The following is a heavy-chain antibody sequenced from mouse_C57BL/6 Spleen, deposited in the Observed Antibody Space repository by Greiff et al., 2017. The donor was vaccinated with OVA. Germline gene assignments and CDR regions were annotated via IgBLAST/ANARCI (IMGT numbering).Heavy chain of an antibody. CDR1: GFTFSSYA. Sequence: EVMLVESGGGLVKPGGSLKLSCAASGFTFSSYAMSWVRQTPEKRLEWVATISDGGSYTYYPDNVKGRFTISRDNAKNNLYLQMSHLKSEDTAMYYCARGGNYGNYAAYWGQGTLVTVSA. CDR2: ISDGGSYT. J-gene: IGHJ3*01. V-gene: IGHV5-4*03. CDR3: ARGGNYGNYAAY. D-gene: IGHD2-1*01.